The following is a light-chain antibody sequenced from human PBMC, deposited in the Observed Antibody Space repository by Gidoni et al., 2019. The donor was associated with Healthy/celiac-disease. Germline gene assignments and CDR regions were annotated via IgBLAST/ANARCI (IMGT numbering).Light chain of an antibody. Sequence: DIVMTHSLATLSVSTGERDTLSCRASESVRSTLAWYQQQPGQAPRPLIYGASTRATGIPARFSGSGSGTEFTLTLSSLQSEDVAVYYCQRYNNWPPLYTFGQGTKLEIK. CDR1: ESVRST. CDR3: QRYNNWPPLYT. CDR2: GAS. J-gene: IGKJ2*01. V-gene: IGKV3-15*01.